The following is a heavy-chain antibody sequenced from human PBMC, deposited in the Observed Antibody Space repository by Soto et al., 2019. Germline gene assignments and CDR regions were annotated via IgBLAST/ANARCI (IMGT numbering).Heavy chain of an antibody. CDR3: ARRLQWQLRPLDS. J-gene: IGHJ4*02. V-gene: IGHV3-11*01. CDR1: GFTFNDYY. D-gene: IGHD6-19*01. CDR2: INTLSTAI. Sequence: GGSLRLFCQGSGFTFNDYYMTWIRQAPGKGLEWVAYINTLSTAIYYADSVKGRFTISRDNAKNSLYLQMNGLRAEDTATYYCARRLQWQLRPLDSWGRGTLVTVSS.